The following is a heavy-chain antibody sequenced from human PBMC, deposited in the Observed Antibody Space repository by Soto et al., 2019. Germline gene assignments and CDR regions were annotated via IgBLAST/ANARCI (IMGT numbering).Heavy chain of an antibody. CDR1: GASITSGNYY. Sequence: KASETLSLTCTVSGASITSGNYYWTWIRQHPGKALEWIGSIFYSGSTYYNSSLKGRLTMSVDVSKNQFSLRLSSVTAADTAVYYCARVFYDILTKTNWFDPWGQGTLVTVSS. CDR2: IFYSGST. J-gene: IGHJ5*02. D-gene: IGHD3-9*01. V-gene: IGHV4-31*03. CDR3: ARVFYDILTKTNWFDP.